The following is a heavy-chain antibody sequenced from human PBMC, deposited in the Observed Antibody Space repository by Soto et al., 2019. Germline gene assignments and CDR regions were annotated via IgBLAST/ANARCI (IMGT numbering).Heavy chain of an antibody. CDR2: IFYSGST. CDR3: AKDSGYNYGYFRWFDP. Sequence: SETLSLTCTVSGGSISNYYLSWIRQTPGRGLEWIGHIFYSGSTNYNPALKSRVTISVDTSKSQFSLKLSSVTAADTAVYYCAKDSGYNYGYFRWFDPWGQGTLVTVSS. J-gene: IGHJ5*02. D-gene: IGHD5-18*01. CDR1: GGSISNYY. V-gene: IGHV4-59*01.